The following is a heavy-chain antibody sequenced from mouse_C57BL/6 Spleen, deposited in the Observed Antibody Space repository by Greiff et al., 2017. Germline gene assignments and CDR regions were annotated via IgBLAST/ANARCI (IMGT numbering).Heavy chain of an antibody. CDR1: GYSFTDYN. CDR3: ARNTTVVDDFDV. CDR2: INPNYGTT. V-gene: IGHV1-39*01. Sequence: VHVKQSGPELVKPGASVKISCKASGYSFTDYNMHWVKQSNGKSLEWIGVINPNYGTTSYNQKFKGKATLTVDQSSSTAYMQLNSLTSEDSAVYYCARNTTVVDDFDVWGTGTTVTVSS. J-gene: IGHJ1*03. D-gene: IGHD1-1*01.